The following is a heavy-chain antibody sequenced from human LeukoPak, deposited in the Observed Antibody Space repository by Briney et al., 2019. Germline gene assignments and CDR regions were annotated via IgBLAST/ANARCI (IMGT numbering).Heavy chain of an antibody. CDR2: ISGSGGSA. CDR1: GLPFSTYA. Sequence: PGGSLTLSCVASGLPFSTYAMSWVRQAPGKGLEWVLVISGSGGSAYYAHCVKGRFTIHRHNSKNTLSLQMNSLRAEDTAIYYCAKLGGDHRGPFDIWGEGTMVTVS. D-gene: IGHD4-23*01. J-gene: IGHJ3*02. V-gene: IGHV3-23*01. CDR3: AKLGGDHRGPFDI.